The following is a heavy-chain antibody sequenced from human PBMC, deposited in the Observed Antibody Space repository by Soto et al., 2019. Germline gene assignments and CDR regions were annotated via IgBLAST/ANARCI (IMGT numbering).Heavy chain of an antibody. V-gene: IGHV4-4*02. CDR2: IYHSGST. CDR3: ARVLSFSAWCDYHQYGMAV. CDR1: GGSISSSNW. D-gene: IGHD3-3*02. J-gene: IGHJ6*01. Sequence: SETLCLTCAVSGGSISSSNWWSWVRQPPGKGLEWIGEIYHSGSTNYNPSLKSRVTISVDKSKNQCSLKLSSVTAADTAVYYCARVLSFSAWCDYHQYGMAVWAQGSSDIGSS.